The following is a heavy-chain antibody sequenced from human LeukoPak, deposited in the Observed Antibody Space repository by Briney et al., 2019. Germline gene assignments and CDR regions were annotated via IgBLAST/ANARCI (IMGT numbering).Heavy chain of an antibody. D-gene: IGHD5-24*01. CDR2: INNDGGGT. J-gene: IGHJ3*01. CDR1: GFTFSNYW. Sequence: GGSLRLSCTASGFTFSNYWIHWVRQPPGKGLVWVSRINNDGGGTIYADSVRGRFTISRDNAKNMLYLQMNSLGAEDTALYYCARGGYNHAFDLWGQGTVVTVSS. CDR3: ARGGYNHAFDL. V-gene: IGHV3-74*01.